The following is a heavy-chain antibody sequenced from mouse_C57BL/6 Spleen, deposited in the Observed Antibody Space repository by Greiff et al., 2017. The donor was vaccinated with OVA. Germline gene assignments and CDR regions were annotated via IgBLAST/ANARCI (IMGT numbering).Heavy chain of an antibody. Sequence: VQLQQSGPELVKPGASVKMSCKASGYTFTDYNMHWVKQSHGKSLEWIGYINPNNGGTSYNQKFKGKATLTVNKSSSTAYMELRSLTSEDSAVYYCARDYYGNYGAWFAYWGQGTLVTVSA. J-gene: IGHJ3*01. CDR3: ARDYYGNYGAWFAY. V-gene: IGHV1-22*01. CDR2: INPNNGGT. CDR1: GYTFTDYN. D-gene: IGHD2-1*01.